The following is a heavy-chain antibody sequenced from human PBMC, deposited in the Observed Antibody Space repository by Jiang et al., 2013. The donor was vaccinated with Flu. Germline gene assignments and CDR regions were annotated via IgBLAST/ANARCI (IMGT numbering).Heavy chain of an antibody. Sequence: LLKPSETLSLTCAVYGGSFSGYYWSWIRQPPGKGLEWIGEINHSGSTNYNPSLKSRVTISVDTSKNQFSLKLSSVTAADTAVYYCARWGRGYSYGRRGDAFDIWGQGTMVTVSS. CDR2: INHSGST. V-gene: IGHV4-34*01. CDR3: ARWGRGYSYGRRGDAFDI. D-gene: IGHD5-18*01. J-gene: IGHJ3*02. CDR1: GGSFSGYY.